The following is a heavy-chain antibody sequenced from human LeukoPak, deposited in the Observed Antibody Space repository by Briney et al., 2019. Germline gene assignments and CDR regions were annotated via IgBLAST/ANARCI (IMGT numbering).Heavy chain of an antibody. CDR3: VLLRYFDWLLGY. V-gene: IGHV1-2*02. CDR2: INPNSGGT. J-gene: IGHJ4*02. Sequence: GASVKVSCKASGYTFTGYYMHWVRQAPGQGLEWMGWINPNSGGTNYAQKFQGRVTMTRDTSISTAYMELSRLRSDDTAVYYCVLLRYFDWLLGYWGQGTLVTVSS. D-gene: IGHD3-9*01. CDR1: GYTFTGYY.